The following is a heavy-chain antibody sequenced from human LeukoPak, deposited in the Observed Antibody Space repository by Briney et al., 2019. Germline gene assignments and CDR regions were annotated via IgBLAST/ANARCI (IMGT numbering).Heavy chain of an antibody. Sequence: SVKASCKASGGTFSSYAISWVRQAPGQGLEWMGGIIPIFGTANYAQKFQGRVTITADESTSTAYMELSSLRSEDTAVYYCAALYYYDSSPRFDYWGQGTLVTVSS. CDR3: AALYYYDSSPRFDY. V-gene: IGHV1-69*13. J-gene: IGHJ4*02. CDR2: IIPIFGTA. D-gene: IGHD3-22*01. CDR1: GGTFSSYA.